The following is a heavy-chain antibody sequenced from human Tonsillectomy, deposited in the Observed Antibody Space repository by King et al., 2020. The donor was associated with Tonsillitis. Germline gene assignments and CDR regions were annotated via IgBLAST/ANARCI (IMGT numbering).Heavy chain of an antibody. Sequence: VQLVESGGGVVQPGRSLRLSCAASGFTFSSYGMHWVRQAPGKGLEWVAVISYDGSNKYYADSVKGRFTISRDNSKNTLYLQMNSLRAEDTAVYYCAKDGGWSYRNGMDVWGQGTTVTVSS. CDR1: GFTFSSYG. D-gene: IGHD2-15*01. CDR3: AKDGGWSYRNGMDV. V-gene: IGHV3-30*18. CDR2: ISYDGSNK. J-gene: IGHJ6*02.